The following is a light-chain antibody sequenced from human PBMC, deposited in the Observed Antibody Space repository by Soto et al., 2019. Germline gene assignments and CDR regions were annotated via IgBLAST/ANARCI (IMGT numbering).Light chain of an antibody. CDR3: SSYTSSGTYV. CDR2: DVS. Sequence: QSVLTQPASVSGSPGQSITISCTGTSSDVGGYEFVSWYQQHPDNAPKLIIYDVSDRPSGESSRFSGSKSANTASLTISGLQAEDEVDYYCSSYTSSGTYVFGTGTKVTVL. CDR1: SSDVGGYEF. V-gene: IGLV2-14*01. J-gene: IGLJ1*01.